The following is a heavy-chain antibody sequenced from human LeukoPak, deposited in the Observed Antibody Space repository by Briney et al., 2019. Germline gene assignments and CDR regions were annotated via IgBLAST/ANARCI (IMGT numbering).Heavy chain of an antibody. CDR1: GFTVSSNY. J-gene: IGHJ4*02. V-gene: IGHV3-66*01. CDR2: IYSGGST. D-gene: IGHD3-10*01. Sequence: GGSLRLSCAASGFTVSSNYMSWVRQAPGKGLEWVSVIYSGGSTYYADSVKGRFTISRDNSKNTLYLQMNSLKTEDTAVYYCVGSFLGYWGQGTLVTVSS. CDR3: VGSFLGY.